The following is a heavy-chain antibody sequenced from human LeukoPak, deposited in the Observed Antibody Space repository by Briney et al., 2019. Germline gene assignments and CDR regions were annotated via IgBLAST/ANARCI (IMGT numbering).Heavy chain of an antibody. Sequence: GGSLRLSCAASGFTFTNSWMAWVRQAPGKGLEWVANIKQDATTKNYADSLKGRFTISRDNPKNSLYLQMNNLRADDTAVYYCTRDTEGTLDYWGQGILVTVAS. D-gene: IGHD2-8*02. CDR2: IKQDATTK. CDR3: TRDTEGTLDY. J-gene: IGHJ4*02. V-gene: IGHV3-7*01. CDR1: GFTFTNSW.